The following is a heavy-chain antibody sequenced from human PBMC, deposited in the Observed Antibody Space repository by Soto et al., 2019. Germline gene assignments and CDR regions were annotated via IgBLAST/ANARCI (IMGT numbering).Heavy chain of an antibody. Sequence: PGGSLRLSCAASGFTFSSYSMHWVRQAPGKGLEWVAVISYDGSNKYYADSVKGRFTISRDNSKNTLYLQMNSLRAEDTAVYYCARDWKAPYDFWSGYYSNYYYGMDVWGQGTTVTVSS. CDR3: ARDWKAPYDFWSGYYSNYYYGMDV. V-gene: IGHV3-30-3*01. CDR1: GFTFSSYS. D-gene: IGHD3-3*01. CDR2: ISYDGSNK. J-gene: IGHJ6*02.